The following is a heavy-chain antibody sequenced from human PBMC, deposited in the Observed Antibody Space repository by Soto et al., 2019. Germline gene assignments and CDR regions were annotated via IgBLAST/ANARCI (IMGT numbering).Heavy chain of an antibody. Sequence: EVQLLESGGGLVQPGGSLRLSCAASGFTFSSYAMSWVRQAPGKGLEWVSAISGSGGRTYYADSVKGRFTISRDNSKNTLYLQMNSLRAEDTAVYYCAKGSIVVVVAALRFDPWGQGTLVTVFS. J-gene: IGHJ5*02. CDR3: AKGSIVVVVAALRFDP. CDR2: ISGSGGRT. CDR1: GFTFSSYA. V-gene: IGHV3-23*01. D-gene: IGHD2-15*01.